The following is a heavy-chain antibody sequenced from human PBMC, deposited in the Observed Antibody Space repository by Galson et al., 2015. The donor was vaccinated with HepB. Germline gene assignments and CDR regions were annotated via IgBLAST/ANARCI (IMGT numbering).Heavy chain of an antibody. CDR2: ISFDGRKT. V-gene: IGHV3-30*18. D-gene: IGHD2-2*01. Sequence: SVRLSCAASGFTFSTYGMHWGRQAPGKGLEWVAFISFDGRKTYYVDSVQGRFTIPRDNSNNTLYLQMNSLRAEDTAVYYCAKDGLYCSSANCYHYYYYYYGMDVWGQGTTVTVSS. J-gene: IGHJ6*02. CDR1: GFTFSTYG. CDR3: AKDGLYCSSANCYHYYYYYYGMDV.